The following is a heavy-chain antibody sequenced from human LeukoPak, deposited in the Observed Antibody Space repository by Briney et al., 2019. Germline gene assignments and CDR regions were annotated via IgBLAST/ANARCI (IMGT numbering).Heavy chain of an antibody. Sequence: SETLSLTCAVSGDSISSGSYSWSWIRQPPGKGLEWIGEINHSGSTNYNPSLKSRVTISVDTSKNQFSLKLSSVTAADTAVYYCARALTGTFRDYYYYMDVWGKGTTVTVSS. V-gene: IGHV4-39*07. J-gene: IGHJ6*03. CDR3: ARALTGTFRDYYYYMDV. CDR1: GDSISSGSYS. D-gene: IGHD1-7*01. CDR2: INHSGST.